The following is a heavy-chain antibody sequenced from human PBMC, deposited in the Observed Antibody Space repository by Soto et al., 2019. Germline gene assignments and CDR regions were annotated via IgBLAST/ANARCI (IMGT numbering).Heavy chain of an antibody. CDR3: AKDAGRENYYASSAAFHY. CDR2: IVGNGETT. J-gene: IGHJ4*02. CDR1: GFTFSNYA. D-gene: IGHD3-22*01. Sequence: GGSLRLSCAASGFTFSNYAMSWVRQAPGKGLEWVSGIVGNGETTYYAGSVKGRFTISRDNSKNSLYLQMNSLRAEDTALYYCAKDAGRENYYASSAAFHYWGQGTLVTVSS. V-gene: IGHV3-23*01.